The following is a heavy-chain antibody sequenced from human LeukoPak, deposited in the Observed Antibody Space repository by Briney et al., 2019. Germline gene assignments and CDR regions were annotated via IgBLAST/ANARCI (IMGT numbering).Heavy chain of an antibody. D-gene: IGHD3-10*01. V-gene: IGHV3-30*02. Sequence: PGGSLRLSCAATGFTFSSYGMHWVRQAPGKGLEWVAFIRYDGSNKYYADSVKGRFTISRDNSKNTLYLQMNSLRAEDTAVYYCANGYGSGSHNDAFDIWGQGTMVTVSS. CDR1: GFTFSSYG. J-gene: IGHJ3*02. CDR3: ANGYGSGSHNDAFDI. CDR2: IRYDGSNK.